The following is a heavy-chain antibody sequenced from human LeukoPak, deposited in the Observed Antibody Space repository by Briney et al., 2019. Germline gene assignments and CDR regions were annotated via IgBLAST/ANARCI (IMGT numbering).Heavy chain of an antibody. V-gene: IGHV3-9*01. J-gene: IGHJ5*02. CDR1: GFTFDDYA. CDR3: AKKTDFWSGYFAS. Sequence: GGSLRLSCAASGFTFDDYAMHWVRQAPGKGLEWVSGISWNSGSIGYADSVKGRFTISRDNSKNTLYLQMNSLRAEDTAVYYCAKKTDFWSGYFASWGQGTLVTVSS. D-gene: IGHD3-3*01. CDR2: ISWNSGSI.